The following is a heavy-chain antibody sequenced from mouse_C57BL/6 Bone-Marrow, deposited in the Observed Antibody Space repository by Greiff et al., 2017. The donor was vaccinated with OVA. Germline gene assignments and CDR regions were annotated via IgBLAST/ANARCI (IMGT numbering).Heavy chain of an antibody. V-gene: IGHV1-74*01. D-gene: IGHD1-1*01. CDR1: GYTFTSYW. CDR3: AAHYYGSSSFAY. Sequence: VQLQQPGAELVKPGASVKVSCKASGYTFTSYWMHWVKQRPGQGLEWIGRIHPSDSDTNYNQKFKGKATLTVVKSSSTAYMQLSSLTSEDSAVYYCAAHYYGSSSFAYWGQGTLVTVSA. J-gene: IGHJ3*01. CDR2: IHPSDSDT.